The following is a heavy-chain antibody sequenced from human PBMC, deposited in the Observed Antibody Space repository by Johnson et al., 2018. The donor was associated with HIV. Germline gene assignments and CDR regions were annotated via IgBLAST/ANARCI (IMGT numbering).Heavy chain of an antibody. Sequence: EVQLVESGGGVVRPGGSLRLSCAASGFTFDDYAIHWVRQAPGKGLEWVSGITWNSGSIGYADSVKGRFTISRDNSKNTLYLQMNSLRAEDTAVYYCARAGARAFDIWGQGTLVTVSS. V-gene: IGHV3-9*01. CDR1: GFTFDDYA. J-gene: IGHJ3*02. CDR3: ARAGARAFDI. CDR2: ITWNSGSI. D-gene: IGHD1-26*01.